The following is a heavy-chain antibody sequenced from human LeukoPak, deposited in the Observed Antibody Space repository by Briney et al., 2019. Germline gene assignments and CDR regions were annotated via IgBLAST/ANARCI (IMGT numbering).Heavy chain of an antibody. J-gene: IGHJ4*02. V-gene: IGHV4-39*01. D-gene: IGHD1-26*01. CDR1: GGSFSSSNYY. Sequence: SETLSLTRTVSGGSFSSSNYYWGWIRQPPGKGMEWIGMINYSGTTYYNPSLQSRITISVDTSKNQFSLKLNSVTAADTAVYYCARQTERWAGGGNDYWGQGTLVTVSS. CDR2: INYSGTT. CDR3: ARQTERWAGGGNDY.